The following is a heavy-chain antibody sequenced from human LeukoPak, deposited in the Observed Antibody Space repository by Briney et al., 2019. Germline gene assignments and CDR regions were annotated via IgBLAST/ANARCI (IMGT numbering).Heavy chain of an antibody. CDR2: INGDGSST. J-gene: IGHJ4*02. Sequence: PGGSLRLSCAASGFTFNSHWMHWVRQAPGKGLVWVSRINGDGSSTTYADSVKGRFTISRDNSKNTLYLQMNSLRAEDTAVYYCAKANHYYDSSGYYDGIDYWGQGTLVTVSS. V-gene: IGHV3-74*01. CDR3: AKANHYYDSSGYYDGIDY. D-gene: IGHD3-22*01. CDR1: GFTFNSHW.